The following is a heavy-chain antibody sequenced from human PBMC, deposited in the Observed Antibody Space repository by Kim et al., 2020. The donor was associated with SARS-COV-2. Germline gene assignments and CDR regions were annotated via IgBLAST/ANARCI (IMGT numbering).Heavy chain of an antibody. D-gene: IGHD2-15*01. V-gene: IGHV3-23*01. J-gene: IGHJ4*02. Sequence: DSVKGRFTISRDNSKNTLYLQMNSLRAEDTAVYYCAKDLSPMVVAASFDYWGQGTLVTVSS. CDR3: AKDLSPMVVAASFDY.